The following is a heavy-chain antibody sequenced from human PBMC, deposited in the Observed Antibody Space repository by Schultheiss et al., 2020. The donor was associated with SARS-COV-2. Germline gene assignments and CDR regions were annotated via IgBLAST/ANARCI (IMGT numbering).Heavy chain of an antibody. D-gene: IGHD3-10*01. CDR1: GYSISSGYY. V-gene: IGHV4-38-2*01. J-gene: IGHJ4*02. CDR2: IYYSGST. CDR3: ARGDYGSGSYYFDY. Sequence: SETLSLTCAVSGYSISSGYYWGWIRQPPGKGLEWIGYIYYSGSTNYNPSLKSRVAMSVDMSKSHFSLKLSSVTAADTAVYYCARGDYGSGSYYFDYWGQGALVTVSS.